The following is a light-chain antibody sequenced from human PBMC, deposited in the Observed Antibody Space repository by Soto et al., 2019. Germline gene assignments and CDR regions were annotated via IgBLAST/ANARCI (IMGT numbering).Light chain of an antibody. Sequence: DIVMTQSPDSLAVSLGERATINCQSSQSVLYSSNNKNYLAWYQQKPGQPPKLLMYWASTRESGVPDRFSGSGSGTDFTLTISSLQAEDVAVYYCQQYYSTPPYTFGQGTKLEIK. V-gene: IGKV4-1*01. CDR1: QSVLYSSNNKNY. J-gene: IGKJ2*01. CDR3: QQYYSTPPYT. CDR2: WAS.